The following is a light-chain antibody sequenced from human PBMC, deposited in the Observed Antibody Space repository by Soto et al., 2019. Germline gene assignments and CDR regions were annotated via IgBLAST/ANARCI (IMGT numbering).Light chain of an antibody. CDR3: QQYGSAPWT. CDR2: AAS. Sequence: EIVLTQSPGTLSLSPGERATLSCRASQSVRNNYLAWYQQKPGQAPRLLIYAASGRATGIPDRFSGSGSGTDSTLTISRLEPEDFAVYHCQQYGSAPWTFGQGTKVDIK. V-gene: IGKV3-20*01. CDR1: QSVRNNY. J-gene: IGKJ1*01.